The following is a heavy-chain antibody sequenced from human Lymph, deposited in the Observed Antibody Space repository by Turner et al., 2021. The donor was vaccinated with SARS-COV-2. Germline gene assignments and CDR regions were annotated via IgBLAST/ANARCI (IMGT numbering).Heavy chain of an antibody. V-gene: IGHV4-34*01. Sequence: QVQLQQWGAGLLKPSETLSLTCAVYGGSFSDYYWSWIRQPPGKGLEWIGEINHSGSTNYNPSLKSRVTISVDTSKKQFSLKLSSVTAADTAVYYCARVWVRWWYFDLWGRGTLVTVSS. CDR1: GGSFSDYY. D-gene: IGHD7-27*01. J-gene: IGHJ2*01. CDR3: ARVWVRWWYFDL. CDR2: INHSGST.